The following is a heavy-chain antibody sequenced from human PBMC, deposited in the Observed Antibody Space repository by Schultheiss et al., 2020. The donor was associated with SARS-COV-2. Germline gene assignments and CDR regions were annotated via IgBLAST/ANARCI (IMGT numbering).Heavy chain of an antibody. CDR1: GLTFSSYA. J-gene: IGHJ3*02. D-gene: IGHD5-24*01. Sequence: SLKISCAASGLTFSSYAMHWVRQAPGKGLEWVSGISWNSGSIGYADSVKGRFTISRDNSKNTLYLQMNSLRAEDTAVYYCAREMATILLAFDIWGQGTMVTVSS. CDR2: ISWNSGSI. CDR3: AREMATILLAFDI. V-gene: IGHV3-9*01.